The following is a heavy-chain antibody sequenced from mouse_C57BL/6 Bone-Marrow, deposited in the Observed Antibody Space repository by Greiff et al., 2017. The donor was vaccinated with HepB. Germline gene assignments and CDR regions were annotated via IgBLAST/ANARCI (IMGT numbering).Heavy chain of an antibody. CDR2: INPNNGGT. CDR1: GYTFTDYY. CDR3: ASTVVADGAMDY. D-gene: IGHD1-1*01. Sequence: EVQLQQSGPELVKPGASVKISCKASGYTFTDYYMNWVKQSHGKSLEWIGDINPNNGGTSYNQKFKGKATLTVDKSSSTAYMELRSLTSEDSAVYYCASTVVADGAMDYWGQGTSVTVSS. J-gene: IGHJ4*01. V-gene: IGHV1-26*01.